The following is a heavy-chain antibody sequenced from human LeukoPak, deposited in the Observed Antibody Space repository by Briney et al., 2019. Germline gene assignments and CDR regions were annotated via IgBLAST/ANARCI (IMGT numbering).Heavy chain of an antibody. D-gene: IGHD7-27*01. J-gene: IGHJ4*02. V-gene: IGHV1-3*01. CDR1: GYTFTSYA. Sequence: ASVKVSCKASGYTFTSYAMHWVRQAPGQRLEWMGWINAGNGSTKYSQKFQGRVTITRDTSANTAYMELSNMRSEDTAVYYCARGRGAGDYWGQGTLVTVSS. CDR2: INAGNGST. CDR3: ARGRGAGDY.